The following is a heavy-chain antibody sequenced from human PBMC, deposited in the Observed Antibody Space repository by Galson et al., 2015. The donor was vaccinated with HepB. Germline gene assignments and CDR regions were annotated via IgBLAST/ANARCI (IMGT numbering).Heavy chain of an antibody. CDR1: GFTFSSYA. CDR2: ISGSGGST. V-gene: IGHV3-23*01. D-gene: IGHD6-13*01. CDR3: AKDRRGWGIAAAIDAFDI. Sequence: SLRLSCAASGFTFSSYAMSWVRQAPGKGLEWVSAISGSGGSTYYADSVKGRFTISRDNSKNTLYLQMNSLRAEDTAVYYCAKDRRGWGIAAAIDAFDIWGQGTMVTVSS. J-gene: IGHJ3*02.